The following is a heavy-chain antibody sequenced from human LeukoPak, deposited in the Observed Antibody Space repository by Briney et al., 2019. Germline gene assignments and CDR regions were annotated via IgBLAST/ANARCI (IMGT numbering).Heavy chain of an antibody. CDR3: TRVDSLGPGYFDWPTDY. V-gene: IGHV3-49*03. J-gene: IGHJ4*02. Sequence: PGGSLRLSCTASGFTFGDYAMSWFRQAPGKGLEWVGFIRSKAYGGTTEYAASVKGRFTISRDDSKSIAYLQMNSLKTEDTAVYYCTRVDSLGPGYFDWPTDYWGQGTLVTVSS. CDR1: GFTFGDYA. D-gene: IGHD3-9*01. CDR2: IRSKAYGGTT.